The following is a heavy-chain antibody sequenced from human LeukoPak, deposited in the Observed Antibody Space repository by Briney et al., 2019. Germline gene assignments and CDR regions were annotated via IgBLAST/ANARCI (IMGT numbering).Heavy chain of an antibody. D-gene: IGHD4-23*01. Sequence: SETLSLTCTVSGGSISSYYWSWIRQPPGKGLEWIGYIYYSGSTNYNPSLKSRVTISVDTSKNQFSLKLSSVTAADTAVYYCARPSLTTVVTFDVNYWYFDLWGRGTLVTVSS. J-gene: IGHJ2*01. CDR3: ARPSLTTVVTFDVNYWYFDL. V-gene: IGHV4-59*08. CDR2: IYYSGST. CDR1: GGSISSYY.